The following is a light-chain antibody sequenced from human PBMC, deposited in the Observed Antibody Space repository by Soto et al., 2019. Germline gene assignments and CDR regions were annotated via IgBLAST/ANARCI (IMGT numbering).Light chain of an antibody. CDR3: CSYADNTDYV. CDR1: SSDIGDYDF. CDR2: EVT. J-gene: IGLJ1*01. Sequence: QSALTQPASVSGSPGQSITIFCTGSSSDIGDYDFVSWYQQHPGKAPKLMIYEVTRRPSGVPDRFSGSKSGNTASLNVSGLQAEDEADYYCCSYADNTDYVFGTGTKLTVL. V-gene: IGLV2-8*01.